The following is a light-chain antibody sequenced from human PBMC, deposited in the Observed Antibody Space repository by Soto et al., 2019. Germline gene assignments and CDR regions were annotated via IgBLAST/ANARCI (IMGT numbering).Light chain of an antibody. Sequence: QSVLTQPPSVSGAPGQRVTISCTGSSSNIGAGYDVHWYQQLPGTAPKLLISEVTNRPSGVSNRFSGSKSGNTASLTISGLQAEDEADYYCSSYTTNITPVVFGGGTKLTVL. CDR2: EVT. CDR3: SSYTTNITPVV. CDR1: SSNIGAGYD. V-gene: IGLV1-40*01. J-gene: IGLJ2*01.